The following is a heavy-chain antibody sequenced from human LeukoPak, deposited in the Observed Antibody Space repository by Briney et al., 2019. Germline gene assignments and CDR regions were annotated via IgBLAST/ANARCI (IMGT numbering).Heavy chain of an antibody. V-gene: IGHV5-51*01. CDR2: THPGDSDT. CDR1: GYSFNTYW. J-gene: IGHJ4*02. D-gene: IGHD2-8*01. CDR3: ARQSGMGYFDY. Sequence: GESLQISCQASGYSFNTYWIGGGRQVPGKGLEWMGITHPGDSDTRYSPSFQGQVTISADKSISTAYLQWSSLKASDTAMYYCARQSGMGYFDYWGQGTLVTVSS.